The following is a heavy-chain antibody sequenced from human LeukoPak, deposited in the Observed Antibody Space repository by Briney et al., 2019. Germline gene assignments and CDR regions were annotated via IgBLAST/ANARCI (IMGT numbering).Heavy chain of an antibody. CDR1: GFTFDDYA. CDR2: ISWNSGSI. D-gene: IGHD6-19*01. Sequence: GRSLRLSCAASGFTFDDYAMHWVRQAPGKGLEWASGISWNSGSIGYADSVKGRFTISRDNAKNSLYLQMNSLRAEDTALYYCAKASVHSSGWYYFDYWGQGTLVTVSS. J-gene: IGHJ4*02. CDR3: AKASVHSSGWYYFDY. V-gene: IGHV3-9*01.